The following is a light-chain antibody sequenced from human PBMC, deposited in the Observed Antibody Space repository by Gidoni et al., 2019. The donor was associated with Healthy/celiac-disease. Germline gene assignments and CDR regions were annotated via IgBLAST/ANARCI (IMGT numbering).Light chain of an antibody. CDR1: QSISNY. J-gene: IGKJ1*01. V-gene: IGKV1-27*01. Sequence: TQLTKPPSSLSASVGDRVTITCRASQSISNYLAWYQQKPGKVPKLLIYAASTLQSGVPSRFSGSGSGTDFTLTISSLQPEDVATYYCQKYNSAPRTFGQGTKVEIK. CDR2: AAS. CDR3: QKYNSAPRT.